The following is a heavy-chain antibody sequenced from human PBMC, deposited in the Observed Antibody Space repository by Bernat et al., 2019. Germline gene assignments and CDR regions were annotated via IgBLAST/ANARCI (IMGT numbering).Heavy chain of an antibody. Sequence: EVQLVESGGGLVKPGGSLRLSCGVSGFTFSNAWMNWVRQAPGKGLEWVGRIKRKTDGRTTDYDAPEKGRFTSSRHDSRSTLYLQMNSLKTEDTGVYYCTTVGIAVAGTFKEHWYFDLWGRGTLVTVSS. J-gene: IGHJ2*01. V-gene: IGHV3-15*07. CDR2: IKRKTDGRTT. D-gene: IGHD6-19*01. CDR1: GFTFSNAW. CDR3: TTVGIAVAGTFKEHWYFDL.